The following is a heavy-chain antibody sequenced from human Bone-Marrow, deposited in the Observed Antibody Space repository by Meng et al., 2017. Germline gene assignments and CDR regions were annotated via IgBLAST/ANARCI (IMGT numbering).Heavy chain of an antibody. CDR3: ACPGIAAVDAFDI. J-gene: IGHJ3*02. V-gene: IGHV1-3*01. CDR2: INAGNGNT. CDR1: GYTFTSYA. Sequence: ASVKVSCKASGYTFTSYAMHWVRQAPGQRLEWMGWINAGNGNTKYSQKFQGRVTITRDTSASTAYMELSSLRSEDTAVYYCACPGIAAVDAFDIWGQGTMVTVSS. D-gene: IGHD6-13*01.